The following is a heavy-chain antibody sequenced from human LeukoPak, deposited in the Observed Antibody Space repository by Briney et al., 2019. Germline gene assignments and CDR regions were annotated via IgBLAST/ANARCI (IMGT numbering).Heavy chain of an antibody. J-gene: IGHJ1*01. D-gene: IGHD6-13*01. Sequence: PGGSLRLSCAASGFTFSSYSMNWVRQAPGKGLEWVSYISSSSSTIYYADSVKGRFTISRDSSKNTLYLQMNSLRAEDTAVYYCAKCGAPYSSGWYADLQHWGQGALVTVSS. CDR1: GFTFSSYS. CDR3: AKCGAPYSSGWYADLQH. V-gene: IGHV3-48*01. CDR2: ISSSSSTI.